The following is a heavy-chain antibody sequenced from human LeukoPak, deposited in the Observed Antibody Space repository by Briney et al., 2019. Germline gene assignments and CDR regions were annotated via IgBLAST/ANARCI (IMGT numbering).Heavy chain of an antibody. Sequence: ASVKVSCKASGYTFTAYYIHWVRQAPGQRLEWMGWVSPNNGGTNYAQKFQGSVTMTRDTSISTLYMDLNSLRSDDTAVYYCARSDVLYASQGEARYFNHWGQGTLVTVSS. V-gene: IGHV1-2*02. J-gene: IGHJ4*02. CDR2: VSPNNGGT. CDR1: GYTFTAYY. D-gene: IGHD3-16*01. CDR3: ARSDVLYASQGEARYFNH.